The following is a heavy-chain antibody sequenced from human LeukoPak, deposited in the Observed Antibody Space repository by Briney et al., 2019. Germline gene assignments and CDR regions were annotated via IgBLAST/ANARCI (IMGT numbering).Heavy chain of an antibody. Sequence: QPGRSLRLSCAASGFTFSNYAMHRVRQAPGKGLEWVAVVSYDGSSKYYADSVKGRFTISRDNSKNTLYLQMNSLRAEDAAVYYCATIGDRRSGELYRIDYWGQGTLVTVSS. D-gene: IGHD1-26*01. CDR1: GFTFSNYA. CDR3: ATIGDRRSGELYRIDY. J-gene: IGHJ4*02. CDR2: VSYDGSSK. V-gene: IGHV3-30-3*01.